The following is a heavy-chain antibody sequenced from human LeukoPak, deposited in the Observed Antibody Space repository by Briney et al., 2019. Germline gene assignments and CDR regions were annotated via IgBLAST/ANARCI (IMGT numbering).Heavy chain of an antibody. Sequence: SETLSLTCALYAGSFSPYSWSWTWIRQTPEKGLEWIGEIIEKGNANYNPSLKSRVTIDLDTSKNQFSLKLTSMTAADTAMYYCARGYYPPRWYFDLWGRGTLVTVSS. CDR3: ARGYYPPRWYFDL. J-gene: IGHJ2*01. D-gene: IGHD3-10*01. CDR1: AGSFSPYS. CDR2: IIEKGNA. V-gene: IGHV4-34*01.